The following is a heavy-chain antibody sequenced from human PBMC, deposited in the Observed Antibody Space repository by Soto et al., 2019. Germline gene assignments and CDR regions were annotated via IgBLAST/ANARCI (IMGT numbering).Heavy chain of an antibody. CDR2: MNPNSANT. D-gene: IGHD2-21*02. CDR1: GYTFTSYD. Sequence: ASVKVSCKASGYTFTSYDINWVRQATGQGLEWMGWMNPNSANTGYAQKFQGRVTMTRNTSISTAYMELSSLRSEDTAVYYCARSIVLVTALDYWGHGTLVTVSS. J-gene: IGHJ4*01. V-gene: IGHV1-8*01. CDR3: ARSIVLVTALDY.